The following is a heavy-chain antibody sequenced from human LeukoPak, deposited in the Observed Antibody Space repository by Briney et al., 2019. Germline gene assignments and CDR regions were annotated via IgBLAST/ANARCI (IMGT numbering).Heavy chain of an antibody. J-gene: IGHJ4*01. CDR2: IYPGDSKT. V-gene: IGHV5-51*01. Sequence: GESLKISCKGSGYSFTTYWIGWVRQLPGKGLEWMAIIYPGDSKTRYSPSLQGQVTISADRSTSTAYLQWSSLKASDTAIYYCTRVTYAKGDYWGQGTVVTVSS. D-gene: IGHD2-21*02. CDR3: TRVTYAKGDY. CDR1: GYSFTTYW.